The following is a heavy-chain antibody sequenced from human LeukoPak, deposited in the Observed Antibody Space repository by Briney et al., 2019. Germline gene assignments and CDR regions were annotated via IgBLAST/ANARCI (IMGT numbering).Heavy chain of an antibody. V-gene: IGHV3-23*01. CDR3: VQEGPRGLAFDI. Sequence: PGGSLRLSYEASGVTFSSYVMSWVRQAPGKGPEWVSGISGSGGGTYYADSVKGRFAISGDNSKNTLYLQMNSLRTEDTAVYYCVQEGPRGLAFDIWGQGTKVTVSS. CDR2: ISGSGGGT. J-gene: IGHJ3*02. CDR1: GVTFSSYV.